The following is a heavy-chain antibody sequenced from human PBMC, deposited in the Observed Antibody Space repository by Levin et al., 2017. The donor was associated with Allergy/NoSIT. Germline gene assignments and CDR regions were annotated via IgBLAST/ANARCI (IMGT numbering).Heavy chain of an antibody. J-gene: IGHJ4*02. V-gene: IGHV3-30*03. D-gene: IGHD5-18*01. Sequence: PGESLKISCVASGFHFSGYSMHWVRQAPGKGLEWVAAMSHDGRDKYYADSVTGRFTISRDNSKNTLDLQLNSLRVEDTAVYHCARVGYGYSNGQGLDYWGQGTLVTVSS. CDR2: MSHDGRDK. CDR1: GFHFSGYS. CDR3: ARVGYGYSNGQGLDY.